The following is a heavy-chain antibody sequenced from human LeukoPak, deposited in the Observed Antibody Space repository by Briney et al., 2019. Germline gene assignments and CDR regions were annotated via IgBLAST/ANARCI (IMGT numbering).Heavy chain of an antibody. J-gene: IGHJ4*02. Sequence: GGCLRLSCTASGFTFGDSAMGWVRQAPGKGLEWVGFIRSKASGGTTEYAASVKGRFTISRDDSKSIAYLQMNSLKTEDTAVYYCTRARYSGYDWTSFFDYWVQGTLVTVSS. CDR2: IRSKASGGTT. D-gene: IGHD5-12*01. V-gene: IGHV3-49*04. CDR3: TRARYSGYDWTSFFDY. CDR1: GFTFGDSA.